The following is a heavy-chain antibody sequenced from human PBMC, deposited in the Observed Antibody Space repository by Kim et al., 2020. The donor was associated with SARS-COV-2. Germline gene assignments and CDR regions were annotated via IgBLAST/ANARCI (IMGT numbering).Heavy chain of an antibody. V-gene: IGHV1-18*01. CDR3: AREMSSRITIFGVVISPTPAFDY. CDR1: GYTFTSYG. J-gene: IGHJ4*02. CDR2: ISAYNGNT. D-gene: IGHD3-3*01. Sequence: GASVKVSCKASGYTFTSYGISWVRQAPGQGLEWMGWISAYNGNTSYAQKLQGRVTMTTDTSTSTAYMELRSLRSDDTAVYYCAREMSSRITIFGVVISPTPAFDYWGQGTLVTVSS.